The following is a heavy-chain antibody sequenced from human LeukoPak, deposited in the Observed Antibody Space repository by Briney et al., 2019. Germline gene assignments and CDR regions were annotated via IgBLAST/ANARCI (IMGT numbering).Heavy chain of an antibody. D-gene: IGHD5-24*01. CDR1: GFTFSGYA. CDR3: AKDGGWLPKNRFDP. J-gene: IGHJ5*02. Sequence: PGGSLRLSCAASGFTFSGYAMSWVRQTPGKGLERVSTISESAGSIYYADSVKGRSTISRDNSKYTLSLQMNSLRAEDTAIYYCAKDGGWLPKNRFDPWGQGTLVTVSS. V-gene: IGHV3-23*01. CDR2: ISESAGSI.